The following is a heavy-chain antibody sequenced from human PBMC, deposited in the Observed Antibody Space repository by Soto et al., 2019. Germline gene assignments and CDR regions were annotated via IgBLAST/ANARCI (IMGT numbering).Heavy chain of an antibody. Sequence: GGSLRLSCAASGLTVSDSDVSWCRQAPGKGLGWGALFNRLFSTYYTDSVKGRFTISSDNSQNTVYLQMGSLRADDTAVYYCAREYYDLLTGYSGFDYWGQGTLVTVSS. CDR1: GLTVSDSD. CDR3: AREYYDLLTGYSGFDY. CDR2: FNRLFST. V-gene: IGHV3-53*01. D-gene: IGHD3-9*01. J-gene: IGHJ4*02.